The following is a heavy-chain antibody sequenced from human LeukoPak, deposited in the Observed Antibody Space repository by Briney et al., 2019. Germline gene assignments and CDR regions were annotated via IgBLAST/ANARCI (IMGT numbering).Heavy chain of an antibody. J-gene: IGHJ4*02. CDR2: ISAYNGNT. V-gene: IGHV1-18*01. CDR3: ARVHGIGGDYYYFDY. D-gene: IGHD2-21*02. CDR1: GYTFTSYG. Sequence: ASVTASCKASGYTFTSYGISWVRQAPGQGLGWMGWISAYNGNTNYAQKLQGRVTMTTDTSTSTAYMELRSLRSDDTAVYYCARVHGIGGDYYYFDYWGQGTLVTVSS.